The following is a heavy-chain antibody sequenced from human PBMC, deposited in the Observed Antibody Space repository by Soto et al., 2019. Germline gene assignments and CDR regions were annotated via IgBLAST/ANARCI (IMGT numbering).Heavy chain of an antibody. D-gene: IGHD3-10*01. Sequence: ASVKVSCKASGYTFTSYDINWVRQATGQGLEWMGWMNPNSGNTGYAQKFQGRVTMTRNTSISTAYMELSSLRSEDTAVYYCARGVFGLGYYYYYMDVWGKGTTVTVSS. J-gene: IGHJ6*03. CDR1: GYTFTSYD. CDR2: MNPNSGNT. CDR3: ARGVFGLGYYYYYMDV. V-gene: IGHV1-8*01.